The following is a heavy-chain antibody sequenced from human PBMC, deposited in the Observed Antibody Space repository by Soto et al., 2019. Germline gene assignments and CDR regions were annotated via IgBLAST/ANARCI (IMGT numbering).Heavy chain of an antibody. CDR3: ARILIIGTTSGSYFDD. Sequence: GSLRLSCAASGFTFSSYTMNWVRQAPGKGLEWVSSISSSSSYIYYADSVKGRFTISRDNAKNSLYLQMNGLRAEDTAVYYCARILIIGTTSGSYFDDWGQGT. V-gene: IGHV3-21*01. CDR2: ISSSSSYI. J-gene: IGHJ4*02. CDR1: GFTFSSYT. D-gene: IGHD1-20*01.